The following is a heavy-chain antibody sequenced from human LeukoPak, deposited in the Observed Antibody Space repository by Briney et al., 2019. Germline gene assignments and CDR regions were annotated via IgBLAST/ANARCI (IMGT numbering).Heavy chain of an antibody. CDR1: GFSVSTNY. D-gene: IGHD3-9*01. J-gene: IGHJ4*02. CDR3: AKDWRFVSITIFFLDY. CDR2: IYSGGNT. V-gene: IGHV3-53*05. Sequence: GGSLRLSCAASGFSVSTNYMIWVRQAPGKGLAWVSVIYSGGNTYYADSVKGRFTISRDNSKNTLYLQMNSLRAEDTAVYYCAKDWRFVSITIFFLDYWGQGTLVTVSS.